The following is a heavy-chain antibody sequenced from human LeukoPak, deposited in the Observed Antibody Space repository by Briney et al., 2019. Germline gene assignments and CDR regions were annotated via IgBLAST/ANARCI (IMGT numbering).Heavy chain of an antibody. V-gene: IGHV1-18*01. CDR1: GYTFTSYG. Sequence: GASVKVSCKASGYTFTSYGISWVRQAPGQGLEWMGWISAYNGNTNYAQKLQGRVTMTTDTSTSTAYMELRSLRSDDTAVYYCARTRMAAADYYYYMDVWGQGTTVTVSS. CDR3: ARTRMAAADYYYYMDV. J-gene: IGHJ6*03. CDR2: ISAYNGNT. D-gene: IGHD6-13*01.